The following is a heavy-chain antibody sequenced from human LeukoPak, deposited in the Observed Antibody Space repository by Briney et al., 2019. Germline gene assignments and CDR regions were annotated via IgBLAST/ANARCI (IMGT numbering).Heavy chain of an antibody. Sequence: SETLSLTCTVSGGSISSYYWSWIRQPPGKGLEWIGYIYTSGSTNYNPSLKSRVTISVDTSKTQFSLKLSSVTAADTAVYYCARIGSARHFDYWGQGTLVTVSS. V-gene: IGHV4-4*09. D-gene: IGHD3-10*01. CDR2: IYTSGST. J-gene: IGHJ4*02. CDR1: GGSISSYY. CDR3: ARIGSARHFDY.